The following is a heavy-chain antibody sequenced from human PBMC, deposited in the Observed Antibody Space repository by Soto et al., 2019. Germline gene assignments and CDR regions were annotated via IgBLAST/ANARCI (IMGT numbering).Heavy chain of an antibody. V-gene: IGHV5-51*01. CDR1: GYDFSTHW. D-gene: IGHD2-8*01. Sequence: GESLKISCKASGYDFSTHWIGWVRHMPGKGLQWMAIIYPSDSDTKYSPSFQGHVTISVDKSISTAYLQWSGLPSSDSAKSYCSRLFTGAGCWDYFAYWGPGTLAPVSS. CDR2: IYPSDSDT. CDR3: SRLFTGAGCWDYFAY. J-gene: IGHJ4*01.